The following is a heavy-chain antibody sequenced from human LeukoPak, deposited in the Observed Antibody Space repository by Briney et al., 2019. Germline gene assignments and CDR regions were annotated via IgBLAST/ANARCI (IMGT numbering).Heavy chain of an antibody. J-gene: IGHJ4*02. CDR1: GYTLTELS. CDR2: FDPEDGET. V-gene: IGHV1-24*01. CDR3: ATYSIDYYDSSGYPRGFDY. Sequence: GASVKVSCKVSGYTLTELSMHWVRQAPGKGLEWMGGFDPEDGETIYAQKFQGRVTMTEDTSTDTAYMELSSLRSEDTAVYYCATYSIDYYDSSGYPRGFDYWGQGTLVTVSS. D-gene: IGHD3-22*01.